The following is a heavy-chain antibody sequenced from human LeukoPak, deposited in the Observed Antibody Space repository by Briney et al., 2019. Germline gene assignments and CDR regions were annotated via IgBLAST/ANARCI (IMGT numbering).Heavy chain of an antibody. V-gene: IGHV3-7*01. CDR2: IKEDGSEI. J-gene: IGHJ4*02. D-gene: IGHD4-23*01. CDR1: AFTLSNYW. Sequence: PGGSLRLSCSVSAFTLSNYWMSWVRQAPGKGLEWVANIKEDGSEINYVGSVKGRFTISRDNAKDSLYLQMNSLRVDDTAVYYCARDRGYSTLDYWGQGTLVTVSS. CDR3: ARDRGYSTLDY.